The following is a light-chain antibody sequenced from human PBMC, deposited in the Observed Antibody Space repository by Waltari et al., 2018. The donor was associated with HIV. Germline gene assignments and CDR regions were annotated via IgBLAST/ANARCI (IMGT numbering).Light chain of an antibody. V-gene: IGKV3-20*01. J-gene: IGKJ1*01. CDR2: GAS. Sequence: EIVLTQSPGTLSLSPGERATLSCRASQSFSNNYLAWYQQKPGQAPRLFIYGASSRATGIPDRFSGSGSGTDFTLTISRLEPEDFAVYYCHQYGGSPKTFGQGTKVEI. CDR1: QSFSNNY. CDR3: HQYGGSPKT.